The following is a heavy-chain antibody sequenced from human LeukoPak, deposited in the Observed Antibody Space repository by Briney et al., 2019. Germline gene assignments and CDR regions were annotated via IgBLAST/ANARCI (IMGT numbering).Heavy chain of an antibody. J-gene: IGHJ4*02. CDR2: IYYSGST. V-gene: IGHV4-59*01. D-gene: IGHD3-3*01. CDR3: ASRSSIWSGYQDTLYYFDS. CDR1: GGSISSYY. Sequence: PSETLSLTCTVSGGSISSYYWSWIRQPPGKRLEWIGHIYYSGSTNYNPSLKSRVPISVDTSKIQFSLKLSSVTAADTAVYYCASRSSIWSGYQDTLYYFDSWGQGTLVTVSS.